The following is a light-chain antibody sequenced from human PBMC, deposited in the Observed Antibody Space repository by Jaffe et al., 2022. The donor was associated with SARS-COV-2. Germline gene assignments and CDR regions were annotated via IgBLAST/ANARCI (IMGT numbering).Light chain of an antibody. J-gene: IGKJ3*01. V-gene: IGKV4-1*01. CDR2: WAS. CDR1: QSVLYSSKNKNY. Sequence: DIVMTQSPDSLAVSLGERATINCKSSQSVLYSSKNKNYLAWYQQKPGQSPKLLIYWASTRESGVPDRFSGSGSGTDFTLTISSLQAEDVAVYYCQQYYSTPLTFGPGTRVDIK. CDR3: QQYYSTPLT.